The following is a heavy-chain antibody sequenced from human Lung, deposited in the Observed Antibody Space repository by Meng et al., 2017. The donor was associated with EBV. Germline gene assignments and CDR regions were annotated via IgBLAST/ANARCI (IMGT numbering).Heavy chain of an antibody. V-gene: IGHV1-69*08. J-gene: IGHJ4*02. Sequence: VQLVQSGAEVNKPGSSVKVSCNASGGTFSSYTISWVRQAPGQGLEWMGRIIPILGIANYAQKFQGRVTITADKSTSTAYMELSSLRSEDTAVYYCARDEGGWLTAPDYWGQGTLVTVSS. CDR2: IIPILGIA. CDR3: ARDEGGWLTAPDY. CDR1: GGTFSSYT. D-gene: IGHD5-24*01.